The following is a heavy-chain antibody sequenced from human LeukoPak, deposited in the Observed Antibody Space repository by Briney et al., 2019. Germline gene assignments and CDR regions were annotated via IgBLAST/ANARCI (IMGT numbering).Heavy chain of an antibody. J-gene: IGHJ3*02. Sequence: GGSLRLSRVPSGFTFSDLYMNWVRQAPGKGLEWVGRSRVKVNSYSTVYAASVRGRFTISRDDTGHSMYLQMNTLKIEDTAVYFCVGSRSYRGIHYDPFDIWGQGTMVTVFS. CDR2: SRVKVNSYST. V-gene: IGHV3-72*01. CDR3: VGSRSYRGIHYDPFDI. D-gene: IGHD1-26*01. CDR1: GFTFSDLY.